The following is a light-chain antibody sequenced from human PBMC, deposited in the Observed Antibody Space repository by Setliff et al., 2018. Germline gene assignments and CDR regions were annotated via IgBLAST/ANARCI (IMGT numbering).Light chain of an antibody. Sequence: QSALTQPPSASGTPGQRVTISCSGSSSNIGSNTVNWYQQLPGTAPKLLIYSNNQWPSGVPDRFSGSKSGTSASLAISGLQSEDEADYYCAAWDDGLNGVVFGGGTKVTVL. J-gene: IGLJ2*01. V-gene: IGLV1-44*01. CDR2: SNN. CDR3: AAWDDGLNGVV. CDR1: SSNIGSNT.